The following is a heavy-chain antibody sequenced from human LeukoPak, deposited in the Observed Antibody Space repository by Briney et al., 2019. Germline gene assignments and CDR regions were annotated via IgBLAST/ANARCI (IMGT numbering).Heavy chain of an antibody. CDR2: IYHSGST. Sequence: SETLSLTCAVSGGSISSSNWWSWVRQPPGKGLEWIGEIYHSGSTNYNPSLKSRVTISVDKSKNQFSLKLSSVTAADTAVYYCAAQYSGYVRLDYWGQGILVTVSS. CDR1: GGSISSSNW. V-gene: IGHV4-4*02. D-gene: IGHD5-12*01. CDR3: AAQYSGYVRLDY. J-gene: IGHJ4*02.